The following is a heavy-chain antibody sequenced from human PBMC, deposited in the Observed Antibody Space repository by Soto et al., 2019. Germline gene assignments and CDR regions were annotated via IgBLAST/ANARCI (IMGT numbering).Heavy chain of an antibody. CDR2: VYYSGRT. CDR1: GGSIRSSNW. CDR3: ARVNMRSFDY. V-gene: IGHV4-4*02. D-gene: IGHD3-16*01. Sequence: PSETLSLTCAVSGGSIRSSNWWSWVRQPPGKGLEWIGEVYYSGRTNYNPSLQSRVTILVDKSENQFSLKLSSVTAADTAMYYCARVNMRSFDYWGQGALVTVSS. J-gene: IGHJ4*02.